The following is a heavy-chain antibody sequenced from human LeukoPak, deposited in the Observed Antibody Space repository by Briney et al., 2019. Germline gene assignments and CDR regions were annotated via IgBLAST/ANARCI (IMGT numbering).Heavy chain of an antibody. CDR3: ARDPSLAVAGIRLFDY. Sequence: GASVKVSCKTSGYTFTNYGISWVRQAPGQGLEWMGWISGYNGNPRYAQKVQGRVTMTTDTSTNTAYMEVNNLRSDDTAIYYCARDPSLAVAGIRLFDYWGQGTLVIVSS. CDR1: GYTFTNYG. CDR2: ISGYNGNP. J-gene: IGHJ4*02. D-gene: IGHD6-19*01. V-gene: IGHV1-18*01.